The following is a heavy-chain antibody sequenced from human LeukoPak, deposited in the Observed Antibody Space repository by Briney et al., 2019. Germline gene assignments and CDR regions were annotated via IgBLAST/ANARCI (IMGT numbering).Heavy chain of an antibody. D-gene: IGHD1-26*01. CDR3: ARDKAVGATTGSVFDF. CDR1: GFTFSSYA. V-gene: IGHV3-23*01. Sequence: QSGGSLRLSCAASGFTFSSYAMSWVRQAPGKGLEWVSGISGSGSSTYYADSVKGRFTISRDNSKNTLDLQMNSLRAEDTAIYYCARDKAVGATTGSVFDFWGQGTLLTVSS. J-gene: IGHJ4*02. CDR2: ISGSGSST.